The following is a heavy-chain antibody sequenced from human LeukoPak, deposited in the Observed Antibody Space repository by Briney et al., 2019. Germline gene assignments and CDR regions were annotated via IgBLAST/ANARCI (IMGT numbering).Heavy chain of an antibody. CDR3: AEMVRGVRGDFDI. CDR2: FHHSGTT. J-gene: IGHJ3*02. V-gene: IGHV4-38-2*02. CDR1: GYSISSVSY. Sequence: SETLSLTCTVSGYSISSVSYWGWMRQPPGKGLEWIGSFHHSGTTYYSPSLKSRVTISVDMSKNHFSLKVASVTAADTAVYYCAEMVRGVRGDFDIWGQGTVVTVS. D-gene: IGHD3-10*01.